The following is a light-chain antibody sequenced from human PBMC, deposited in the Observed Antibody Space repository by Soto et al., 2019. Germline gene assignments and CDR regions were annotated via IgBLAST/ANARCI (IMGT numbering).Light chain of an antibody. CDR1: QSVNNNY. CDR2: SAS. CDR3: QHYSSSPPLYT. V-gene: IGKV3-20*01. Sequence: DIVLTQSPGTLSLSPGERATFSCRASQSVNNNYLAWYQQKPGQTPRLLVSSASTRATGIPDRFSGSGSGTDLTLTISRLEPEDSAVYYCQHYSSSPPLYTFGQGTKLEIK. J-gene: IGKJ2*01.